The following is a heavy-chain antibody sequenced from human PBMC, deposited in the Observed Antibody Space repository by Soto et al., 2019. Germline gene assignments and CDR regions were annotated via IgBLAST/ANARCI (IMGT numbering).Heavy chain of an antibody. Sequence: LSLTCAVYGGSFSGYYWSWIRQPPGKGLEWIGEINHSGSTNYNPSLKSRVTISVDTSKNQFSPKLSSVTAADTAVYYCARGRCSSTSCYYYYGMDVWGQGTTVTVSS. D-gene: IGHD2-2*01. V-gene: IGHV4-34*01. CDR3: ARGRCSSTSCYYYYGMDV. J-gene: IGHJ6*02. CDR1: GGSFSGYY. CDR2: INHSGST.